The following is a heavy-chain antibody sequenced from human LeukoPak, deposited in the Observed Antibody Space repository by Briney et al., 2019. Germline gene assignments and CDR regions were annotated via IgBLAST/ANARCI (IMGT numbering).Heavy chain of an antibody. V-gene: IGHV3-30-3*01. J-gene: IGHJ3*02. CDR2: ISYDGSNK. CDR3: ARDPLRERRIDAFDI. CDR1: GFTFGSYA. Sequence: PGRSLRLSCAASGFTFGSYAMHWVRQAPGKRLDSVAVISYDGSNKYYADSVKGRFTISRDNSKNTLYLQMNSLRAEDTAVYYCARDPLRERRIDAFDIWGQGTMVTVSS. D-gene: IGHD1-26*01.